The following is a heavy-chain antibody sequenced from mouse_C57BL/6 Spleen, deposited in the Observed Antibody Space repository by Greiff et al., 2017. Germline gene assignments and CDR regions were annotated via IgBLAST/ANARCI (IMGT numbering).Heavy chain of an antibody. V-gene: IGHV1-22*01. D-gene: IGHD1-1*01. CDR3: ARVGYYGSTTFDY. CDR2: INPNNGGT. CDR1: GYTFTDYN. Sequence: VQLKQSGPELVKPGASVKMSCKASGYTFTDYNMHWVKQSHGKSLEWIGYINPNNGGTSYNQKFKGKATLTVNKSSSTAYMELRSLTSEDSAVYYCARVGYYGSTTFDYWGQGTTLTVSS. J-gene: IGHJ2*01.